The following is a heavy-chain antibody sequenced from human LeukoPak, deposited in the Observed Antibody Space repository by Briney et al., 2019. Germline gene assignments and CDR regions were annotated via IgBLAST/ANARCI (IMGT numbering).Heavy chain of an antibody. D-gene: IGHD5-12*01. V-gene: IGHV1-2*02. CDR3: ARIAGGYSGYDSGYSFDY. CDR1: GYTFTGYY. Sequence: GASVKVSCKASGYTFTGYYMHWVRQAPGQGLEWMGWINPNSGGTNYAQKFQGRATMIRDTSISTAYMELSRLRSGDTAVYYCARIAGGYSGYDSGYSFDYWGQGTLVTVSS. CDR2: INPNSGGT. J-gene: IGHJ4*02.